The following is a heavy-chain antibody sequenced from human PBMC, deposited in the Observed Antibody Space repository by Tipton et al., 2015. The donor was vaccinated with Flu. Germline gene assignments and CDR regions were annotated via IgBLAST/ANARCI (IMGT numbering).Heavy chain of an antibody. J-gene: IGHJ6*02. CDR1: DDSLSSAGFH. V-gene: IGHV4-31*03. D-gene: IGHD3-10*01. CDR3: ARGRLGEGPITMARDPYHYFGMDV. CDR2: IFHSGNT. Sequence: TLSLTCTVSDDSLSSAGFHWNWIRQHPERGLEWLGYIFHSGNTFYKPSLQSRLTMSLDTSKNQFSLKMTSVTVADTAVYYCARGRLGEGPITMARDPYHYFGMDVWGQGTTVAVSS.